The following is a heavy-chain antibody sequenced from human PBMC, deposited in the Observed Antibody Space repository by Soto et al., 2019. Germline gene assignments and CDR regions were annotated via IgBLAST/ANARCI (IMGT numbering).Heavy chain of an antibody. V-gene: IGHV4-30-4*01. CDR3: ATDGSGYGRFDY. D-gene: IGHD5-12*01. CDR2: IFYSGST. CDR1: GGSISSGDYY. Sequence: QVQLEESGPGLVKPSQTLSLTCTVSGGSISSGDYYWSWIRQPPVKGLEWIGYIFYSGSTYYNPSLKSRVTMSLDTSKNQFSLNLNSVTAADTAVYYCATDGSGYGRFDYWGQGTLVTVSS. J-gene: IGHJ4*02.